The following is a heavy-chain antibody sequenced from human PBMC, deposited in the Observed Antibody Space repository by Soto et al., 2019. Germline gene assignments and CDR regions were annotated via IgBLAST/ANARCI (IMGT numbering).Heavy chain of an antibody. Sequence: QVQLVESGGGVVQPGRSLRLSCTASGFTLSDYGMHWVRQAPGKGLEWVAVIWHDGGEKYYADSVTGRFTISRDNSKNTVHLQSYSLGTENTALYYCARDPGRDSPIDYWGQGTLVTVSS. D-gene: IGHD3-22*01. J-gene: IGHJ4*02. V-gene: IGHV3-33*01. CDR3: ARDPGRDSPIDY. CDR2: IWHDGGEK. CDR1: GFTLSDYG.